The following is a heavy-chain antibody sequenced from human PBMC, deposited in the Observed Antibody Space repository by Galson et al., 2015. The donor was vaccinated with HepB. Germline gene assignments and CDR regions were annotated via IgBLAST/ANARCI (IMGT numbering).Heavy chain of an antibody. CDR1: GLTFSTAW. CDR2: IKSKIDGETT. J-gene: IGHJ4*02. Sequence: SLRLSCAASGLTFSTAWMSWIRQAPGKGLEWVGRIKSKIDGETTEYAAPVKGRFTISRDDSKDARYLQMNSLKTEDTAVYYCTTVGAVLLHSDSPEIKGLFYWGQGALVTVSS. V-gene: IGHV3-15*01. D-gene: IGHD3-22*01. CDR3: TTVGAVLLHSDSPEIKGLFY.